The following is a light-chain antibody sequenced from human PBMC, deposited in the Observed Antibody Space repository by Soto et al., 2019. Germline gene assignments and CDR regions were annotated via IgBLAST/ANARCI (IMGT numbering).Light chain of an antibody. J-gene: IGKJ1*01. Sequence: EVVLTQSPGGVCWCQVERCTLSGRASQSVSSANFDWYQQKHGQAPRLLIYGASIRATGIPDRFSGSGSGTVFTLTINILEPDDFAVYYCHQYVNSPQTVGQGTKVDIK. CDR3: HQYVNSPQT. CDR2: GAS. CDR1: QSVSSAN. V-gene: IGKV3-20*01.